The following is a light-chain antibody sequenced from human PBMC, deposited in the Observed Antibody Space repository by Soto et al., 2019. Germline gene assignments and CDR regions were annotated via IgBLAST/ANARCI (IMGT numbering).Light chain of an antibody. CDR2: GAS. CDR3: QQYNNWPRT. Sequence: EIVMTQSPVTLSVSPGERATLSCRASQSVSSNLAWFQQKPGQAPRLLIYGASTRAMGTAAKFSGSGSGTEFTLTIGGLQSEDFAVYYFQQYNNWPRTFGEGTKVEIK. J-gene: IGKJ1*01. V-gene: IGKV3-15*01. CDR1: QSVSSN.